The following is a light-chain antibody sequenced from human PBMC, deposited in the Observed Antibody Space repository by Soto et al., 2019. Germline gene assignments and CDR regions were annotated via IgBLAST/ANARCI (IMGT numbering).Light chain of an antibody. CDR2: RNT. J-gene: IGLJ2*01. Sequence: SYELTQPLSLSVALGQTARIPCGGNNIGTKNVHWYHQKPGQAPVLVIYRNTNRPSGIPERFSGSNSGNMATLTISRAQAGDEADYYCQVWDSTTVFGGGTQLTVL. CDR1: NIGTKN. CDR3: QVWDSTTV. V-gene: IGLV3-9*01.